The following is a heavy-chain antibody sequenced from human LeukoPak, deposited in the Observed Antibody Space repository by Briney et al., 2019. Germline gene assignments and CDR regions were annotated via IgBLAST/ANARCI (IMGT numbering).Heavy chain of an antibody. D-gene: IGHD6-13*01. CDR3: AKDPGYRTPYYFDY. V-gene: IGHV3-30*02. CDR2: IRYDGSNK. Sequence: GGSLRLSCAASGFTFSSYWMNWVRQAPGKGLEWVAFIRYDGSNKYYADSVKGRFTISRDNSKNTLYLQMNSLRAEDTAVYYCAKDPGYRTPYYFDYWGQGTLVTVSS. J-gene: IGHJ4*02. CDR1: GFTFSSYW.